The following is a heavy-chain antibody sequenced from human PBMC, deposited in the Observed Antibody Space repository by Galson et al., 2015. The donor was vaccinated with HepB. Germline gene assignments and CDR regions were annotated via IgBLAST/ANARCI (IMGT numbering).Heavy chain of an antibody. D-gene: IGHD3-22*01. V-gene: IGHV3-23*01. J-gene: IGHJ4*02. CDR3: AKRQYYDSSGSLDY. CDR2: ISGSGGST. CDR1: GFTFSSYA. Sequence: SLRLSCAASGFTFSSYAMSWVRQAPGKGLEWVSAISGSGGSTYYADSVKGRFTISRDNSKNTLYLQMNSLRAEDTAVYYCAKRQYYDSSGSLDYWGQGTLVTVSS.